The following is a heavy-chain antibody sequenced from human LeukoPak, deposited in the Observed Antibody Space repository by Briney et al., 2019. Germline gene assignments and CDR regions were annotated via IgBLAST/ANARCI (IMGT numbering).Heavy chain of an antibody. Sequence: ASVKVSCEASGYTFTTYPVNWVRQAPGQGLEWMGWINTNTGNPTYAQGFTGRFVFSLDTSVSTAYLQISSLKAEDTAVYYCARGGGLYRYCSSTSCYDTWGQGTPVTVSS. J-gene: IGHJ5*02. CDR1: GYTFTTYP. D-gene: IGHD2-2*01. CDR2: INTNTGNP. CDR3: ARGGGLYRYCSSTSCYDT. V-gene: IGHV7-4-1*02.